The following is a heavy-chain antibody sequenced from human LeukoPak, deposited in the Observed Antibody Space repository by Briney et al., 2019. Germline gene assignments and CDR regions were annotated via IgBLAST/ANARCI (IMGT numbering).Heavy chain of an antibody. CDR2: ISAYNGNT. J-gene: IGHJ6*02. Sequence: ASVKVSCKASGYTFTSYGISWVRQAPGQGLEWMGWISAYNGNTNYAQKLQGRVTMTTDTSTSTAYMELRSLRSDDTAVYYCAREAGPGYCSSTSCYDPYYYYGMDVWGQGTTVTVSS. CDR1: GYTFTSYG. D-gene: IGHD2-2*01. V-gene: IGHV1-18*01. CDR3: AREAGPGYCSSTSCYDPYYYYGMDV.